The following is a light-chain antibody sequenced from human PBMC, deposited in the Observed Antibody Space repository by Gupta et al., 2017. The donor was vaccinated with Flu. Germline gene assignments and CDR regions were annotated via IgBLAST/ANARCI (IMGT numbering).Light chain of an antibody. CDR2: DYT. V-gene: IGLV1-44*01. CDR1: SSNIGSYT. J-gene: IGLJ1*01. Sequence: QSAMTQPPSASGTPGQRVSFSCSGSSSNIGSYTVDWYQQLPGTAPKLLIYDYTQRTSGVPDRFSGSKSGTSASLAISGLQSEEEADYYCAGWDDSLNGHYVFGSGTKVTVL. CDR3: AGWDDSLNGHYV.